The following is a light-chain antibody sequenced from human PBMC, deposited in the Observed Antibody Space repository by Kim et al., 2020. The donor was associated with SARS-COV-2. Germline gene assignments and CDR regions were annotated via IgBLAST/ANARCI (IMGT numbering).Light chain of an antibody. V-gene: IGKV1-5*03. Sequence: DIQMTQSPSTLSAFVGNRVTITCRASQSVDSWLVWYQQKPGKAPKLLIYQASKLASGVPSRFSGSGSGTDFTLTISNLQPDDSAIYYCKQYETYWTFGPGTKVDIK. J-gene: IGKJ1*01. CDR2: QAS. CDR1: QSVDSW. CDR3: KQYETYWT.